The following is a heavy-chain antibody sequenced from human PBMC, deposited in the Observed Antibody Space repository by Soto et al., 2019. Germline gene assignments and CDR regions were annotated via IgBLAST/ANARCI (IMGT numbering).Heavy chain of an antibody. CDR2: IYHSGRT. J-gene: IGHJ1*01. Sequence: QLQLQESGPGLVKPSETLSLTCTVSGGSISRTTYSWGWICQPPGKGLEWIGNIYHSGRTSYNPSLRSRVTVSLDTSKNQFSLKLTSVTAADTAVYHCATYRAWGQGTLVTVSS. CDR1: GGSISRTTYS. CDR3: ATYRA. D-gene: IGHD3-16*02. V-gene: IGHV4-39*01.